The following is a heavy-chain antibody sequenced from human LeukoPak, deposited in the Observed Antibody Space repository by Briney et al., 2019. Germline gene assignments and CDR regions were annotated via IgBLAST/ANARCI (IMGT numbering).Heavy chain of an antibody. Sequence: ASVKVSCKTSGYTFTVYYLHWVRQAPGQGPEWMGWINPNSGVTNYAQRFLGRVTMTRDTSISTTYMELSRLRSDDTAAYYCARAHFWSGYTPLDVWGQGTTVTVSS. CDR3: ARAHFWSGYTPLDV. CDR2: INPNSGVT. J-gene: IGHJ6*02. V-gene: IGHV1-2*02. CDR1: GYTFTVYY. D-gene: IGHD3-3*02.